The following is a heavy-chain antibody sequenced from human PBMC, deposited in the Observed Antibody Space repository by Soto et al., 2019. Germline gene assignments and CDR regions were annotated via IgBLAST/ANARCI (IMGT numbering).Heavy chain of an antibody. D-gene: IGHD2-2*01. CDR2: INYSGST. CDR1: GDSISINNYY. V-gene: IGHV4-39*01. J-gene: IGHJ6*02. CDR3: ARHPGYCTVTSCYGYYTMDV. Sequence: QLQLQESGPGPVKPSETLSLTCTVSGDSISINNYYWGWIRQPPGKGLEWIGGINYSGSTYYNPSRKSRFTISVETSKNQFSLMLRSVTAAYTSVYYCARHPGYCTVTSCYGYYTMDVWGQGTTVTVS.